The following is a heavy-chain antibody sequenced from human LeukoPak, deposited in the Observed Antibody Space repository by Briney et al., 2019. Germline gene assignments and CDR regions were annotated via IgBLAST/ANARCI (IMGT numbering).Heavy chain of an antibody. D-gene: IGHD5-24*01. CDR1: GFTFSSYS. CDR3: ARRKMGRDGYNYPDY. CDR2: ISSSSSYI. V-gene: IGHV3-21*01. J-gene: IGHJ4*02. Sequence: GGSLRLSCAASGFTFSSYSMNWVRQAPGKGLEWVSSISSSSSYIYYADSVKGRFTISRDNAKNSLYLQMNSLRAEDTAVYYCARRKMGRDGYNYPDYWGQGTLVTVSS.